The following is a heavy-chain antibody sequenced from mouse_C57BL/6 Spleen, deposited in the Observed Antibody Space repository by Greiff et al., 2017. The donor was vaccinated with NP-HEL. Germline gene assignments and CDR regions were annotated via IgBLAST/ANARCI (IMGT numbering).Heavy chain of an antibody. V-gene: IGHV5-6*01. CDR1: GFTFSSYG. J-gene: IGHJ1*03. Sequence: DVQLQESGGDLVKPGGSLKLSCAASGFTFSSYGMSWVRQTPDKRLEWVATISSGGSYTYYPDSVKGRFTISRDNAKNTLYLQMSSLKSEDTAMYYCARKLTDWYFDVWGTGTTVTVSS. CDR3: ARKLTDWYFDV. D-gene: IGHD4-1*01. CDR2: ISSGGSYT.